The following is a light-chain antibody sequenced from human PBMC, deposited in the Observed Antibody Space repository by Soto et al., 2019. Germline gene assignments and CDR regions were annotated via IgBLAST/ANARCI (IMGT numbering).Light chain of an antibody. V-gene: IGKV1-5*03. CDR1: QNIGNW. CDR3: QRYTSFSRT. J-gene: IGKJ1*01. CDR2: KAS. Sequence: DIPMTQSPSTLSASVGDKVTITCRASQNIGNWLAWYQQKPGKAPKLLIYKASTLESGVPSKFSGSGSGTEFTLTISSLQPDDFATYYCQRYTSFSRTFGQGTKVEIK.